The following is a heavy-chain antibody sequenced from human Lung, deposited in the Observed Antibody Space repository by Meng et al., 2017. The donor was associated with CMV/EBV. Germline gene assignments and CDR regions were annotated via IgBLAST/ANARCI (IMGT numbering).Heavy chain of an antibody. CDR3: VHQARHFWTGYYYPYFDY. CDR1: GFSLTTSGAG. CDR2: SYWNDDK. J-gene: IGHJ4*02. Sequence: SGXXLVXPTQTLTLTCTFTGFSLTTSGAGVGWGRQPPGKALEWIANSYWNDDKRDNASLKTGLTITKDSSRHRVILTMISMDPVDTATYNCVHQARHFWTGYYYPYFDYWGQGTLVTVSS. V-gene: IGHV2-5*01. D-gene: IGHD3/OR15-3a*01.